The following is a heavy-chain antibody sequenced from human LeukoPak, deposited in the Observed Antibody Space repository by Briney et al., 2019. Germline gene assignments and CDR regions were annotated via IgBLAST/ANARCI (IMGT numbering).Heavy chain of an antibody. V-gene: IGHV3-33*01. D-gene: IGHD6-13*01. J-gene: IGHJ6*02. CDR2: IWYDGSNK. Sequence: PGGSLRLSCAASGFTFSSYGMHWVRQAPGKGLEWVAVIWYDGSNKYYADSVKGRFTISRDNSKNTLYLQMNSLRAEDTAVYYCARDRSSSSSYRYYYYYGMDVWGQGTTVTVSS. CDR1: GFTFSSYG. CDR3: ARDRSSSSSYRYYYYYGMDV.